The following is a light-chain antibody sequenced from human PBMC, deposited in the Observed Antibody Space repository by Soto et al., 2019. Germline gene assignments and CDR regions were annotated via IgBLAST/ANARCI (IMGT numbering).Light chain of an antibody. CDR1: QSVSID. CDR3: QQYNKWPLT. V-gene: IGKV3-15*01. Sequence: EIVITQSPDTLSVSPGERATLSCRASQSVSIDLAWYQQTPGQAPRLLIYGASTRATGVPPTFSGSASGTEFTLTISSXQSEDFTVYYCQQYNKWPLTFGQGTKVDIK. J-gene: IGKJ1*01. CDR2: GAS.